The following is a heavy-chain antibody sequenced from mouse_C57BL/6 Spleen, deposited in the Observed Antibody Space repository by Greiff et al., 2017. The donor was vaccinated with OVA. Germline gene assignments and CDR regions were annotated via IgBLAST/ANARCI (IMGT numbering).Heavy chain of an antibody. CDR2: IDPSDSET. CDR1: GYTFTSYW. J-gene: IGHJ3*01. Sequence: QVQLQQSGAELVRPGSSVKLSCKASGYTFTSYWMHWVKQRPIQGLEWIGNIDPSDSETHYNQKFKDKATLTVDKSSSTAYMQLSSLTSEDSAVYYCAREDNDYDGFAYWGQGTLVTVSA. D-gene: IGHD2-4*01. V-gene: IGHV1-52*01. CDR3: AREDNDYDGFAY.